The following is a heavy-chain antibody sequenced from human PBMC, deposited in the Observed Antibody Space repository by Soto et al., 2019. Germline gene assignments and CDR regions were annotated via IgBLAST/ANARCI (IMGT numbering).Heavy chain of an antibody. D-gene: IGHD3-22*01. Sequence: EVQLVESGGGLVQPGRSLRLSCAASGFTFDDYAMHWVRQAPGKGLEWVSGISWNSGSIGYADSVKGRFTISRDNAKNSLYLQMNSLRAEDTALYYCAKDRSSAYDSSGPYNWFDPWGQGTLVTVSS. CDR2: ISWNSGSI. V-gene: IGHV3-9*01. CDR1: GFTFDDYA. CDR3: AKDRSSAYDSSGPYNWFDP. J-gene: IGHJ5*02.